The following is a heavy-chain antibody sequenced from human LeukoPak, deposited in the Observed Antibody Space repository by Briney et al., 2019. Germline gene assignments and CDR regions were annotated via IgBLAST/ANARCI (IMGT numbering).Heavy chain of an antibody. Sequence: PGGSLRLSCVASGFTFSSSWMSWVRRAPGKGLEWVANIKQDGTEEYYVDSVRGRFSISKDNAKNSLYLQTNSLRAEDTAVYYCARDPCHGALDYWGQGALVTVSS. CDR3: ARDPCHGALDY. V-gene: IGHV3-7*03. CDR2: IKQDGTEE. CDR1: GFTFSSSW. D-gene: IGHD1-26*01. J-gene: IGHJ4*02.